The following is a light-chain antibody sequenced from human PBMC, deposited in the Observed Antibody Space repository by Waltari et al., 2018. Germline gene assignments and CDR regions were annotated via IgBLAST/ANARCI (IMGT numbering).Light chain of an antibody. CDR3: QHYVRLPVT. CDR1: QSVGRS. V-gene: IGKV3-20*01. CDR2: DAS. J-gene: IGKJ1*01. Sequence: EIVLTQSPGTLSLSPGERATLSCRASQSVGRSLAWYQQKPGQAPRLLIYDASTRATGIPDRFSGSGSGTDFSLSISRLAPDDRAVYYCQHYVRLPVTFGQGTKVEFK.